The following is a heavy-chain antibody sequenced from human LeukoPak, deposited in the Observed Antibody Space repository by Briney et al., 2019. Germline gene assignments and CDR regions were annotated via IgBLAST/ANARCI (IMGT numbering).Heavy chain of an antibody. CDR1: GYTSSGYY. J-gene: IGHJ4*02. Sequence: ASVKVSCKASGYTSSGYYMPWVRLAPGQGLEWMGWINANSGDTKCAQKFQGRVTMTRDTSISTAYMELSRLSSDDTAVYYCARLQPPDDDWGQGTLVTVSS. CDR3: ARLQPPDDD. D-gene: IGHD4-11*01. V-gene: IGHV1-2*02. CDR2: INANSGDT.